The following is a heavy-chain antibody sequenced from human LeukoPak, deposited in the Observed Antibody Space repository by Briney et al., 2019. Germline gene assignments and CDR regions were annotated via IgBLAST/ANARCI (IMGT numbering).Heavy chain of an antibody. J-gene: IGHJ5*02. CDR3: ARDRIAARPKGHWFDP. CDR2: IIPIFGTA. CDR1: GGTFSSYA. D-gene: IGHD6-6*01. Sequence: ASVKVSCKASGGTFSSYAISWVRQAPGQGLEWMGGIIPIFGTANYAQKFQGRVTITADESTSTAYMELSSLRSEDTAVYYCARDRIAARPKGHWFDPWGQGTLVTVSS. V-gene: IGHV1-69*13.